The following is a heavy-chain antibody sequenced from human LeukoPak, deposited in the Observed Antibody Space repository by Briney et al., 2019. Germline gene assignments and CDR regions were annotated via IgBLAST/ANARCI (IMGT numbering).Heavy chain of an antibody. CDR3: AGGATRKGHYYYHMDV. J-gene: IGHJ6*03. V-gene: IGHV1-69*06. CDR1: GGTFSSYA. CDR2: IIPIFGTA. D-gene: IGHD1-26*01. Sequence: GASVKVSCKASGGTFSSYAISWVRQAPGQGLEWMGGIIPIFGTANYAQKFQGRVTITADKSTSTAYMELSSLRSEDTAVYYCAGGATRKGHYYYHMDVWGKGTTVTVSS.